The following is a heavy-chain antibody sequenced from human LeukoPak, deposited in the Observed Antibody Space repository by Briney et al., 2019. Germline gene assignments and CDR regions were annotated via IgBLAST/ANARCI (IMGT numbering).Heavy chain of an antibody. V-gene: IGHV4-4*07. CDR1: GGSISSYY. CDR3: AREGYYDSSGYYPEN. D-gene: IGHD3-22*01. CDR2: IYTSGST. J-gene: IGHJ4*02. Sequence: PSETLSLTCTVSGGSISSYYWSWLRQPAGKGLQWIGRIYTSGSTNCNPSLKSRVTMSVDTPKNQFSLKLSSVTAADTAVYYCAREGYYDSSGYYPENWGQETLVTVSS.